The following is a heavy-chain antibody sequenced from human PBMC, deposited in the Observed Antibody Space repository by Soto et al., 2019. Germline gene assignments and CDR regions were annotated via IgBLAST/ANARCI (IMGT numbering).Heavy chain of an antibody. CDR3: ARHAYEFCSCHPNPREYSGMDA. Sequence: GESRKISCKGSGCRFTSYWIGWVRQMPGKGLEWMGIIYPGDSNTRYSPSLQGQVTISVDKSISTAYLQWSSLKATDTAMYYCARHAYEFCSCHPNPREYSGMDAWGQGTTVT. D-gene: IGHD3-3*01. J-gene: IGHJ6*02. V-gene: IGHV5-51*01. CDR1: GCRFTSYW. CDR2: IYPGDSNT.